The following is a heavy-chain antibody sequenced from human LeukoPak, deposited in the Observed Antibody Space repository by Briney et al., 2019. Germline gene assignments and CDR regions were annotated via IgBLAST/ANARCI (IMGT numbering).Heavy chain of an antibody. CDR2: IFYIGSA. V-gene: IGHV4-4*02. CDR3: ARHGSYSLAF. Sequence: PSGTLSLTRAVSGVSIGSGGYWSWVRQPPGKGLEWIGQIFYIGSAHYNPSFESRVIMSIDNSRNQLSLRFNSVTAADTAVYYCARHGSYSLAFWGQGALVTVSS. J-gene: IGHJ4*02. D-gene: IGHD2-15*01. CDR1: GVSIGSGGY.